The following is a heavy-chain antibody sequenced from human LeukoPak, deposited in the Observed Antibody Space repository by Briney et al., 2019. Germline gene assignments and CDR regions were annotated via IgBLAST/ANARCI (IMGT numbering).Heavy chain of an antibody. V-gene: IGHV4-34*01. CDR3: ARPRYGSGSLDS. J-gene: IGHJ4*02. Sequence: PSETLSLTCAVYGGSFSGHYWTWIRQPPGMGLEWIGEINHSGSTTYNPSLNTRVTISMDTSKNQISLKLSSVTAADTAVYYCARPRYGSGSLDSWGQGTLVTVSS. CDR1: GGSFSGHY. D-gene: IGHD3-10*01. CDR2: INHSGST.